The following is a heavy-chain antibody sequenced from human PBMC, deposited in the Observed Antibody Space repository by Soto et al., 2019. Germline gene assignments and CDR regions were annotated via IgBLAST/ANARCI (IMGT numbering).Heavy chain of an antibody. CDR2: IYYSGST. CDR1: VGSTSSSSYY. V-gene: IGHV4-39*01. J-gene: IGHJ3*02. Sequence: PSEPLYLTCTVSVGSTSSSSYYWCWILQPPVKGLHLIGSIYYSGSTYYNPSLKSRVTISVDTSKNQFSLKLSSVTAADTAVYYCASLLGGYCSGGSCYQHAFDIWGQGTMVTVSS. D-gene: IGHD2-15*01. CDR3: ASLLGGYCSGGSCYQHAFDI.